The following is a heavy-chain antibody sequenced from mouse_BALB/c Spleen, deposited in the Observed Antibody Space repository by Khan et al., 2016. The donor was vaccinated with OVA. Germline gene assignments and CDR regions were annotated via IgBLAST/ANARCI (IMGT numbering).Heavy chain of an antibody. CDR3: ARGADYRDEGYFDV. J-gene: IGHJ1*01. Sequence: EVQLQQSGPELVKPGASVKISCKTSGYTFTEYTMHWVKQSHGKSLEWIGGIIPNNGGTNYKQKFMVKATLTVDKSSSPAYMELRSLTSEDSAVHYCARGADYRDEGYFDVWGAGTTVTVAS. CDR2: IIPNNGGT. V-gene: IGHV1-18*01. CDR1: GYTFTEYT. D-gene: IGHD2-14*01.